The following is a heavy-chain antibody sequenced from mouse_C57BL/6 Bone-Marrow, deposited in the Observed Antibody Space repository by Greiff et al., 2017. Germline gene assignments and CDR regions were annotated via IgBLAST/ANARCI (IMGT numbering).Heavy chain of an antibody. CDR3: AREDYYGSSYDYARDY. CDR2: IHPNSGST. CDR1: GYTFTSYW. V-gene: IGHV1-64*01. D-gene: IGHD1-1*01. J-gene: IGHJ4*01. Sequence: QVQLQQPGAELVKPGASVKLSCKASGYTFTSYWMHWVKQRPGQGLEWIGMIHPNSGSTNYNEKFKSKATLTVDKSSSTAYMQLSSLTSEDSAVYYCAREDYYGSSYDYARDYWGQGTSVTGSS.